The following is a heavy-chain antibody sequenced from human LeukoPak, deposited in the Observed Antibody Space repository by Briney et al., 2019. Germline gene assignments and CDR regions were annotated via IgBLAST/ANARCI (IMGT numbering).Heavy chain of an antibody. V-gene: IGHV1-2*02. CDR1: GYKFTDDY. J-gene: IGHJ4*02. CDR2: INPDSGFT. CDR3: APTAEAYTSWWKV. D-gene: IGHD3-16*01. Sequence: VASVKVSCKASGYKFTDDYMHWVRQAPGQGLGFMGWINPDSGFTNYAQKFKGRVTMTRDTSISTAYLEVRSLTSDDTAVYYCAPTAEAYTSWWKVWGQGTLVTVSS.